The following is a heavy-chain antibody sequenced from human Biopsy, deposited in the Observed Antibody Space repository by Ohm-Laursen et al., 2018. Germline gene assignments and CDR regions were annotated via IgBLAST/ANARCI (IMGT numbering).Heavy chain of an antibody. CDR3: AKDLRNNNWGVEN. Sequence: SLRLSCAASGFSFSSYGMHWVCQAPGKGLEWVAVIPDDGRNKYYVDSVKGRFTISRDNSKNTLYLQMNNLRAEDTAVFYCAKDLRNNNWGVENWGQGTLVTVSS. D-gene: IGHD7-27*01. J-gene: IGHJ4*02. CDR1: GFSFSSYG. V-gene: IGHV3-30*18. CDR2: IPDDGRNK.